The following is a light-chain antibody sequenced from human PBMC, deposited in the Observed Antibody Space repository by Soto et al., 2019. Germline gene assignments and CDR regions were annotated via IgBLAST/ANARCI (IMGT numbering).Light chain of an antibody. Sequence: EIVLTQSPGTLSLSPGERATLSCRASQSVTNSYLAWYQQKPGQAPRLLIYGASSRATGIPDRFSGSGSGTDFTLTISRLEPEDFAVYYCQQYGSSRWTFGQGTKVESK. CDR1: QSVTNSY. CDR3: QQYGSSRWT. J-gene: IGKJ1*01. CDR2: GAS. V-gene: IGKV3-20*01.